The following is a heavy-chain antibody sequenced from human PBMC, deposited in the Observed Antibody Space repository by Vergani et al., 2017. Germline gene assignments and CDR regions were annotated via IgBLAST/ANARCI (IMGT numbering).Heavy chain of an antibody. Sequence: QVQLQESGPGLVKPSETLSLTCTVSGGSISSYYWSWIRQPPGKGLEWIGYIYYSGSTNYNPSLKSRFPISVDTSKNQFSLKLSSVTAADTAVYYCARALTMVRGPPYAFDIWGQGTMVTVSS. J-gene: IGHJ3*02. CDR1: GGSISSYY. D-gene: IGHD3-10*01. CDR2: IYYSGST. CDR3: ARALTMVRGPPYAFDI. V-gene: IGHV4-59*01.